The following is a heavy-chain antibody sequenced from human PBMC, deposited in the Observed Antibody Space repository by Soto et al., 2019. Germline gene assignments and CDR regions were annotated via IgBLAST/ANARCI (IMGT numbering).Heavy chain of an antibody. CDR3: ARDGPYYGMDV. V-gene: IGHV3-30-3*01. Sequence: QVQLVESGGGVVQPGTSLKLSCAASGFSFSSYAMHWVRQAPGKGLEWVAFISYDGSKKYYADSVKGRFTISRDNSKSTLYLQRNSLRAEDTAMYYCARDGPYYGMDVWGQGTTVTVSS. CDR2: ISYDGSKK. J-gene: IGHJ6*02. CDR1: GFSFSSYA.